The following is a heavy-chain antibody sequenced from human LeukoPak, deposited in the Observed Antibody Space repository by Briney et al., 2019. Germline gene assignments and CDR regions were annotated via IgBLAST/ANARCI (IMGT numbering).Heavy chain of an antibody. D-gene: IGHD6-13*01. Sequence: GGSLRLTCAASGFTFSSYAMHWVRQAPGKGLEWVAIISYDGINKYYADSVKGRFTISRDNSRNTLYLQMNSLRAEHTAVYYCARDSDSWYFDYWGQGTLVTVSS. J-gene: IGHJ4*02. CDR3: ARDSDSWYFDY. CDR1: GFTFSSYA. V-gene: IGHV3-30*04. CDR2: ISYDGINK.